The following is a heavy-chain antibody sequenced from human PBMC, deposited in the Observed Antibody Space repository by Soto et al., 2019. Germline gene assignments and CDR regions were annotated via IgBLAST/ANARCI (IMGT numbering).Heavy chain of an antibody. J-gene: IGHJ4*02. D-gene: IGHD2-21*02. CDR2: ITYDSAYI. Sequence: EVQLVESGGGLVKPGGPLRLSCVVSGFTFSAYTMNWVRQAPGKGLEWVSSITYDSAYIYYADSVKGRFTISRDNAKNSLYLQMNSLRAEDTAVYYCTRQLGSACYDYWGQGILVTVSS. CDR1: GFTFSAYT. CDR3: TRQLGSACYDY. V-gene: IGHV3-21*01.